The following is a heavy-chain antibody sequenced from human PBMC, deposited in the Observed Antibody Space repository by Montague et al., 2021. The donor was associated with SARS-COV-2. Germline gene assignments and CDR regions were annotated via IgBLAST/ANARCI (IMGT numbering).Heavy chain of an antibody. D-gene: IGHD4-11*01. J-gene: IGHJ4*01. CDR3: ERECATAQYLAY. V-gene: IGHV4-59*01. CDR1: GDSFSGYY. CDR2: IFQIGYT. Sequence: SETLSLTCAVSGDSFSGYYWTWIRQPPGKGLEWIGYIFQIGYTNSNRSLKSRVTISLDTSRNQFYLKLSSVTAADTAVYYCERECATAQYLAYWGHGALVTVSS.